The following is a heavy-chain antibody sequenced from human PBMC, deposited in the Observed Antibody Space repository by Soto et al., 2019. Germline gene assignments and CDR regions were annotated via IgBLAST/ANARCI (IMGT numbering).Heavy chain of an antibody. J-gene: IGHJ6*02. D-gene: IGHD2-15*01. V-gene: IGHV5-51*01. CDR3: ARHDSPSVIYYYYGMDV. CDR1: GYTFTSYW. Sequence: GESLKLSCKGSGYTFTSYWIGWVRQMPGKGLEWMGIIYPGDSDTRYSPSLQGQVTISADKSISTAYLQWSSLKASDTAIYYCARHDSPSVIYYYYGMDVWGQGTTVTVSS. CDR2: IYPGDSDT.